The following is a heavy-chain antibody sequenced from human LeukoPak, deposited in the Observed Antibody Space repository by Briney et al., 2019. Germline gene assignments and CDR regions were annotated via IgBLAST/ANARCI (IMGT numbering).Heavy chain of an antibody. Sequence: GGSLRLSCAASGFSLSSYEMNWVRQAPGKGLEWASYISTSGSTIYYADSVKGRFTISRDNAKNLVYLQMNSLRADDTAVYYCARDRGVTGTLWFDPWGQGTLVTVSS. CDR2: ISTSGSTI. CDR3: ARDRGVTGTLWFDP. CDR1: GFSLSSYE. V-gene: IGHV3-48*03. D-gene: IGHD1/OR15-1a*01. J-gene: IGHJ5*02.